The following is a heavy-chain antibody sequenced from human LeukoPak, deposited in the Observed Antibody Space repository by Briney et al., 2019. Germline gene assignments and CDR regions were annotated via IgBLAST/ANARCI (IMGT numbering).Heavy chain of an antibody. V-gene: IGHV3-21*01. J-gene: IGHJ4*02. CDR1: GFTFSSYS. Sequence: GGSLRLSCAASGFTFSSYSMNWVRQAPGKGLEWVSSISSSSSYIYYADSVKGRFTISRDNAKNSLYLQMNSLRAEDTAVYYCARDVRITIFGVVIEVYFDYWGQGTLVTVSS. CDR3: ARDVRITIFGVVIEVYFDY. CDR2: ISSSSSYI. D-gene: IGHD3-3*01.